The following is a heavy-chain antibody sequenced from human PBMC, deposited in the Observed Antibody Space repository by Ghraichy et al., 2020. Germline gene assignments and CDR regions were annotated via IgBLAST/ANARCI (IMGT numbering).Heavy chain of an antibody. Sequence: SETLSLTCTVSGGSISSGGHYWSWIRQHPGKGLEWIGFVFNSGTSYYNPSLKNRISISADTSKNQFYLTMTSMTAADTAVDYCARDGGYFLGFDSWGQGTLVTVSS. D-gene: IGHD3-22*01. CDR2: VFNSGTS. J-gene: IGHJ4*02. V-gene: IGHV4-31*03. CDR1: GGSISSGGHY. CDR3: ARDGGYFLGFDS.